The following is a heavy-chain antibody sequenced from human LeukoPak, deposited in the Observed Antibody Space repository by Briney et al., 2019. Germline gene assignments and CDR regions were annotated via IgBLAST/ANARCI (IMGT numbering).Heavy chain of an antibody. CDR3: AKGGQNYGGNSGY. J-gene: IGHJ4*02. D-gene: IGHD4-23*01. CDR1: GFTFSSYW. V-gene: IGHV3-21*01. CDR2: ISSSSSYI. Sequence: SGGSLRLSCAASGFTFSSYWMSWVRQAPGKGLEWVSSISSSSSYIYYADSVKGRFTISRDNARNSLYLQMNSLRAEDTAVYYCAKGGQNYGGNSGYWGQGTLVTVSS.